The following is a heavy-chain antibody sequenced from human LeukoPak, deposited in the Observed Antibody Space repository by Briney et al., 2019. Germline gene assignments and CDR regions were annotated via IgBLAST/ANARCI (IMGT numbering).Heavy chain of an antibody. CDR2: IKHDEIEN. J-gene: IGHJ2*01. D-gene: IGHD2-21*02. V-gene: IGHV3-7*01. CDR3: VKLVVVTATYWYFDV. Sequence: GGSLRLSCAASGFTFSHWMGWVRQAPGKGLDWVANIKHDEIENYLADSVTGRFTISRDNAENSLFLQMNSLSPDDTALYFCVKLVVVTATYWYFDVWGRGTPITVSS. CDR1: GFTFSHW.